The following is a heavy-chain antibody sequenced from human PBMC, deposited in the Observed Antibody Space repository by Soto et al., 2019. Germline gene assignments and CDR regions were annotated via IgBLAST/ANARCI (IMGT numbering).Heavy chain of an antibody. Sequence: ASVKVSCKASGYTFTSYGISWVRQAPGQGLEWMGWISAYNGNTNYAQKLQGRVTMTTDTSTSTAYMELRSLRSDDTAVYYCAREVVVAAQRYYYYFMDVCGKGSSVTGSS. J-gene: IGHJ6*03. V-gene: IGHV1-18*01. CDR1: GYTFTSYG. CDR3: AREVVVAAQRYYYYFMDV. CDR2: ISAYNGNT. D-gene: IGHD2-15*01.